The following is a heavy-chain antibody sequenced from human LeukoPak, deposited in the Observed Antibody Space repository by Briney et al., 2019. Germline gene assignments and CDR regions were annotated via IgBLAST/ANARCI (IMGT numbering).Heavy chain of an antibody. Sequence: GGSLRLSRAASGFTFSDYYMSWIRQAPGKGLEWVSYISSSGSTICYADSVKGRFTISRDNAKNSLYLQMNSLRAEDTAVYYCARDPHHPSYYYDSKGGEEWHWGQGTLVTVSS. CDR3: ARDPHHPSYYYDSKGGEEWH. V-gene: IGHV3-11*04. D-gene: IGHD3-22*01. CDR2: ISSSGSTI. CDR1: GFTFSDYY. J-gene: IGHJ1*01.